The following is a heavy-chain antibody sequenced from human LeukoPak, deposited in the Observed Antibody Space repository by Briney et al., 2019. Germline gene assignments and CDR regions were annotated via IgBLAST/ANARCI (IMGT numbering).Heavy chain of an antibody. CDR2: ISPDNGNT. J-gene: IGHJ6*03. CDR1: GYPFNSHG. D-gene: IGHD1-20*01. CDR3: ERNEYNWGYFYMDF. V-gene: IGHV1-18*04. Sequence: ASVKVSCETSGYPFNSHGISWVRQAPGQGLEWMGWISPDNGNTDYAQNFQGRVTFTADTSTRTVYMELWNLRSDHTGVYRCERNEYNWGYFYMDFWGKGTTVTVSS.